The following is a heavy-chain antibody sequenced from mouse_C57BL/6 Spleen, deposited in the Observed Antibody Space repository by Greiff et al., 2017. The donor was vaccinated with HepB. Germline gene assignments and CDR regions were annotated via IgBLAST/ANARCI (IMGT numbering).Heavy chain of an antibody. CDR2: IHPNSGST. J-gene: IGHJ4*01. V-gene: IGHV1-64*01. CDR1: GYTFTSYW. CDR3: ARIYYYGSSYDYYAMDY. Sequence: VQLQQPGAELVKPGASVKLSCKASGYTFTSYWMHWVKQRPGQGLEWIGMIHPNSGSTNYNEKFKSKATLTVDKSSSTAYMQLSSLTSEDSAVYYCARIYYYGSSYDYYAMDYWGQGTSVTVSS. D-gene: IGHD1-1*01.